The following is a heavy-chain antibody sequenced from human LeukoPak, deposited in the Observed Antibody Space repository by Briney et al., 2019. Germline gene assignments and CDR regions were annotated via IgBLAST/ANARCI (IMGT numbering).Heavy chain of an antibody. CDR2: IHHSGST. CDR1: DYSISSDYY. V-gene: IGHV4-38-2*02. Sequence: SETLSLTCTVSDYSISSDYYWGWIRQPPGKGLEWIGSIHHSGSTYYNPSLKSRVIMSVDTSKNQFSLKLSSAAAADMAVYYCAREGAYSTNWFDPWGQGTLVTVSS. J-gene: IGHJ5*02. CDR3: AREGAYSTNWFDP. D-gene: IGHD2-21*01.